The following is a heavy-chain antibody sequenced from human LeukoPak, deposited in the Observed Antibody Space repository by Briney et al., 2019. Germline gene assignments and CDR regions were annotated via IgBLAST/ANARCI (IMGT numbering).Heavy chain of an antibody. CDR3: ARPSGSYYDNAFDI. V-gene: IGHV5-51*01. CDR2: IYPGDSDT. J-gene: IGHJ3*02. Sequence: GESLKISCKGAGYTFTSYWIAWVRQMPGKGLEWMGIIYPGDSDTSYSPSFQGQVSISADKSISTAYLQWSSLKASDTAMYYCARPSGSYYDNAFDIWGQGTMVTVSS. CDR1: GYTFTSYW. D-gene: IGHD1-26*01.